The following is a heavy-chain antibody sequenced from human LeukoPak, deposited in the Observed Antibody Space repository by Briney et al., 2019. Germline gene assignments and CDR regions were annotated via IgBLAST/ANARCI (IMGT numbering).Heavy chain of an antibody. CDR1: GFTFSSCG. J-gene: IGHJ6*02. Sequence: GGSLRLSCAASGFTFSSCGMHWVRQAPGKGLEWVAVIWYDGSNKYYADSVKGRFTISRDNSKNTLYLQMNSLRAEDTAVYYCARDRVGATLSYYYGMDVWGQGTTVTVSS. V-gene: IGHV3-33*01. CDR2: IWYDGSNK. CDR3: ARDRVGATLSYYYGMDV. D-gene: IGHD1-26*01.